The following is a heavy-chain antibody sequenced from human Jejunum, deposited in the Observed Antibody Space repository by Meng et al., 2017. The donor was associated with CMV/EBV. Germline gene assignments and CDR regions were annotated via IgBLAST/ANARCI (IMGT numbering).Heavy chain of an antibody. D-gene: IGHD6-13*01. V-gene: IGHV6-1*01. CDR1: GDRVSSTTVA. CDR3: ARGEDSSLDY. Sequence: QLRQSGPGLVKPSQTLSLTCAISGDRVSSTTVAWNWIRLSPSRGLEWLGRTYYRSKWYSEYTVSVRSRISITPDTSKNQFSLQLTSVTPDDTAVYYCARGEDSSLDYWGQGTLVTVSS. CDR2: TYYRSKWYS. J-gene: IGHJ4*02.